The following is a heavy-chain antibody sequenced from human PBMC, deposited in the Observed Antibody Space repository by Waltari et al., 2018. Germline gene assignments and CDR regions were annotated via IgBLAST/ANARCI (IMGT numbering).Heavy chain of an antibody. CDR3: ARGLLSGTTDYFYHYMDV. Sequence: QVELVQSGAEVKKPGSSVKDSCKVSGDTFDLSRFVMTWVRQAPGQGPEWMGGIVPVVGSATYARKFQGRVTITADESTNTAYMELSSLRSEDTALYYCARGLLSGTTDYFYHYMDVWGKGTTVTISS. CDR2: IVPVVGSA. V-gene: IGHV1-69*12. D-gene: IGHD1-7*01. J-gene: IGHJ6*03. CDR1: GDTFDLSRFV.